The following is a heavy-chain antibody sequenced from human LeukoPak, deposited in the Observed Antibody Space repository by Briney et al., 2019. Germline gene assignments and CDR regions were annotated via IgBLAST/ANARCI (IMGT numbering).Heavy chain of an antibody. V-gene: IGHV4-61*02. CDR1: GGSISSANYY. CDR2: IYTSGST. J-gene: IGHJ4*02. D-gene: IGHD1-1*01. Sequence: SETLSLTCTVSGGSISSANYYWSWIRQPAGKGLEWIGRIYTSGSTNYNPSLKSRVTISIDTFKNQFSLKLNSVTAADTAVYYCARDTKNWGQGTLVTVSS. CDR3: ARDTKN.